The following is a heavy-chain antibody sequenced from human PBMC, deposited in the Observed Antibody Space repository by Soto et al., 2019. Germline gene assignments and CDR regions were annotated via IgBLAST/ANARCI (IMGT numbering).Heavy chain of an antibody. CDR2: ISSSSSYI. J-gene: IGHJ4*02. CDR1: GFTFSSYS. D-gene: IGHD3-10*01. Sequence: GGSLRLSCAASGFTFSSYSMNWVRQAPGKGLEWVSSISSSSSYIYYADSVKGRFTISRDNAKNTLYLQMNSLRAEDTAVYYCAKDPHYYGSGSYYSPFNYFDYWGQGTLVTVSS. V-gene: IGHV3-21*04. CDR3: AKDPHYYGSGSYYSPFNYFDY.